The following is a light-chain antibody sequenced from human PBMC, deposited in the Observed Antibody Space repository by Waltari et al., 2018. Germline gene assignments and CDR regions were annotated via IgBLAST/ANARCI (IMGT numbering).Light chain of an antibody. CDR1: SSDVGGYNY. CDR3: SSYTSSSTLVL. V-gene: IGLV2-14*01. J-gene: IGLJ2*01. Sequence: QSALTPPASVSGSPGQSITISCTGTSSDVGGYNYFSWYQQNPGKAPKLMIYDVSKRPSGVSNRFSGSKSGNTASLTISGLQAEDEADYYCSSYTSSSTLVLFGGGTKLTVL. CDR2: DVS.